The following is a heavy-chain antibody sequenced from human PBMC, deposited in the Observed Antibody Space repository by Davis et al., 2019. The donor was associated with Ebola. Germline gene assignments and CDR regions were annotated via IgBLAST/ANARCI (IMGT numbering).Heavy chain of an antibody. CDR3: SRRSQWLDGRIFDY. V-gene: IGHV4-34*01. CDR1: GGSFSGYY. CDR2: INHSGRT. J-gene: IGHJ4*02. D-gene: IGHD6-19*01. Sequence: SETLSLTCAVYGGSFSGYYWSWIRQPPGKGLEWIGEINHSGRTNYNPSLKSRLTISVDTSKNQFSLKLSSVTAAETAVYYCSRRSQWLDGRIFDYWGQGTLVTVSS.